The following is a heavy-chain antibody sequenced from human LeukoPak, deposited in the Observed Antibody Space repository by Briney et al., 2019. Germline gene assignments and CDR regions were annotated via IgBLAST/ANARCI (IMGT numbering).Heavy chain of an antibody. Sequence: ASVKVSCKASGGTFSSYAISWVRQAPGQGLEWMGGIILIFGTANYAQKFQGRVTITADESTSTAYMELSSLRSEDTAVYYCATEYGSGSYYGDYWGQGTLVTVSS. D-gene: IGHD3-10*01. CDR2: IILIFGTA. V-gene: IGHV1-69*13. CDR3: ATEYGSGSYYGDY. J-gene: IGHJ4*02. CDR1: GGTFSSYA.